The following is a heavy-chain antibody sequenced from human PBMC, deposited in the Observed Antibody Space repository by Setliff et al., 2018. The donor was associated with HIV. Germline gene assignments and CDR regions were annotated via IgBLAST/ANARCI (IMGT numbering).Heavy chain of an antibody. CDR1: GFTFDDYG. CDR2: INWNGRNT. D-gene: IGHD3-22*01. Sequence: SGGSLRLSCAVSGFTFDDYGMTWVRQAPGKGLEWVSGINWNGRNTHYADSVKGRFTISRDNAKNSLYLQMNSLRDEDTALYHCARRPTASLWLPHPNFDYWGQGTLVTVSS. V-gene: IGHV3-20*01. CDR3: ARRPTASLWLPHPNFDY. J-gene: IGHJ4*02.